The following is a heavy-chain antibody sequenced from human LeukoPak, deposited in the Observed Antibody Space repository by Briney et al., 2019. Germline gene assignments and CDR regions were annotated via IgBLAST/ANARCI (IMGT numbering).Heavy chain of an antibody. CDR2: INPNSGGT. J-gene: IGHJ6*03. CDR1: GYTFINHW. CDR3: ARGQQLVHYYYYYMDV. D-gene: IGHD6-13*01. V-gene: IGHV1-2*02. Sequence: ASVKVSCKASGYTFINHWMHWVRPAPGQGLEWMGWINPNSGGTNYAQKFQGRVTMTRDTSISTAYMELSRLRSDDTAVYYCARGQQLVHYYYYYMDVWGKGTTVTVSS.